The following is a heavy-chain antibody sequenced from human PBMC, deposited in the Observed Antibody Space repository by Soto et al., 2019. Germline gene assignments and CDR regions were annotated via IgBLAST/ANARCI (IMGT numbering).Heavy chain of an antibody. V-gene: IGHV1-18*04. Sequence: ASVTVSFQASAYTFPSYGISWVRQAPGQGLEWMGWISAYNGNTNYAQKLQVRVTMTTDTSTSTAYMELRSLRSDDTAVYYWARGWEPTYRYYYGMDVWGQGTTVTVFS. CDR2: ISAYNGNT. CDR3: ARGWEPTYRYYYGMDV. J-gene: IGHJ6*02. D-gene: IGHD1-26*01. CDR1: AYTFPSYG.